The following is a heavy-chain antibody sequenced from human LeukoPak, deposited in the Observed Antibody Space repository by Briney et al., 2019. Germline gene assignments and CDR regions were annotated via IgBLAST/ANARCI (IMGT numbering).Heavy chain of an antibody. D-gene: IGHD4-17*01. CDR2: IYYSGST. Sequence: SETLSLTCTVSGGSISSYYWSWIRQPPGKGLEWIGYIYYSGSTNYSPSLKSRVTISVDTSKNQFSLKLSSVTAADTAVYYCAKTTVTTSWFDPWGQGTLVTVSS. CDR1: GGSISSYY. J-gene: IGHJ5*02. CDR3: AKTTVTTSWFDP. V-gene: IGHV4-59*08.